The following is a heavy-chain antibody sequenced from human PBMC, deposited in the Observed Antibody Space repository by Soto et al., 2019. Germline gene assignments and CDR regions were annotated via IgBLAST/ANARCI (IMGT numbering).Heavy chain of an antibody. D-gene: IGHD2-15*01. V-gene: IGHV1-18*01. Sequence: QVPLVQSGAEVKKPGASVKVSCKASGYTFNNYGISWVRQAPGQGLEWMGWIGPYNGNTDHAQNFQGRVTMTTDTSTHTAFMELRSLRSDDTALYYCSRCYCSVGSCYTCWHFDLWGRGTLVTVSS. CDR2: IGPYNGNT. CDR1: GYTFNNYG. CDR3: SRCYCSVGSCYTCWHFDL. J-gene: IGHJ2*01.